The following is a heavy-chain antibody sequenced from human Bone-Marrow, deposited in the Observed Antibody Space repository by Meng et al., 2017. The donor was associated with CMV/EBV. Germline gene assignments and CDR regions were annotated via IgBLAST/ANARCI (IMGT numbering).Heavy chain of an antibody. CDR2: IYSGGST. Sequence: GESLKISCAASGFTVSSNYMSRVRQAPGKGLEWVSVIYSGGSTYYADSVKGRFTISRDNSKNTLYLQMNSLRAEDTAVYYCARDLAPYYYGSGSYYRTNWFDPWGQGTLVTVSS. CDR3: ARDLAPYYYGSGSYYRTNWFDP. CDR1: GFTVSSNY. V-gene: IGHV3-66*02. D-gene: IGHD3-10*01. J-gene: IGHJ5*02.